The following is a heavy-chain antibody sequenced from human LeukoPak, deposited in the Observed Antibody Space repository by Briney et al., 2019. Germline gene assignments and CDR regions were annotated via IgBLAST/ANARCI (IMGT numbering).Heavy chain of an antibody. Sequence: PGESLKISCKGSGYSFTSYWIGWVRQMPGKGLEWMGIIYPGDSDTRYSPSFQGQVTISADKSISTAYLQWSSLQASDTAMYYCARQNREYSSDTPLDYWGQGTLVTVSS. CDR2: IYPGDSDT. CDR1: GYSFTSYW. CDR3: ARQNREYSSDTPLDY. D-gene: IGHD3-22*01. V-gene: IGHV5-51*01. J-gene: IGHJ4*02.